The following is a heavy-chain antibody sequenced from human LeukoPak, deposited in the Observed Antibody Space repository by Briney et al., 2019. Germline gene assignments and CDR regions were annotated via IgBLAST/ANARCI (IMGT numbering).Heavy chain of an antibody. V-gene: IGHV4-59*08. D-gene: IGHD5-18*01. CDR3: ARQRKDTAMAPDY. J-gene: IGHJ4*02. CDR1: GGSISSYY. Sequence: SGTLSLTCTVSGGSISSYYWSWIRQPPGKGLEWIGYIYYSGSTNYNPSLKSRVTISVDTSKNQFSPKLSSVTAADTAVYYCARQRKDTAMAPDYWGQGTLVTVSS. CDR2: IYYSGST.